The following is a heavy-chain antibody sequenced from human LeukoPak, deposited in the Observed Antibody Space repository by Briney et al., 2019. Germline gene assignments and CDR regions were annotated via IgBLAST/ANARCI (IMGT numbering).Heavy chain of an antibody. D-gene: IGHD1-26*01. CDR2: IYYSGST. Sequence: SETLSLTCTVSGGSISSYYWSWIRQPPGKGLEWIGYIYYSGSTSYNPSLKSRVTISVDTSKNHFSLKLSSVTAADTAVYYCARYSGSYPHDAFDIWGQGTMVTVSS. CDR1: GGSISSYY. J-gene: IGHJ3*02. CDR3: ARYSGSYPHDAFDI. V-gene: IGHV4-59*01.